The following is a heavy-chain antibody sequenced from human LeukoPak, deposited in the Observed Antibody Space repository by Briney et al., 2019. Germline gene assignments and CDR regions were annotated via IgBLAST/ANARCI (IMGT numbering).Heavy chain of an antibody. CDR2: INWNGGST. J-gene: IGHJ4*02. CDR1: GFTFDDYG. D-gene: IGHD1-26*01. CDR3: ARAPGGSGSYYGFDY. V-gene: IGHV3-20*04. Sequence: GGSLRLSCAASGFTFDDYGMSWVRQAPGKGLEWVSGINWNGGSTGYADSVKGRFTISRDNAKNSLYLQMNSLRAEDTALYYCARAPGGSGSYYGFDYWGQGTLVTVSS.